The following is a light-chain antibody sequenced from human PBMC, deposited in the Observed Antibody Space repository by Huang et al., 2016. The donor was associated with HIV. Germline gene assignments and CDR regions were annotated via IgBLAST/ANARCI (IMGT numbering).Light chain of an antibody. CDR2: AAS. CDR3: QQAISFPLT. J-gene: IGKJ4*01. Sequence: DIQMTQSPSSVSASIGDRVTITCRASEGIGSWLAWYQQKPGRAPKLLILAASALQGGVPSRFSGSGSGTDFTLTITTLQPEDFATYYCQQAISFPLTFGGGTKVEIK. CDR1: EGIGSW. V-gene: IGKV1-12*01.